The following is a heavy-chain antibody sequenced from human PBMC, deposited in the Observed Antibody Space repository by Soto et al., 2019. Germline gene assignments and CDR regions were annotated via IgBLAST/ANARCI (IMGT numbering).Heavy chain of an antibody. Sequence: GGSLRLSCIASGFTFSDFWMSWVRQAPGKGLEWVANIKYDGSNKYYADSVKGRFTISRDNSKNTLYLQMNSLRAEDTAVYYCAKDQGLGFLEWLLLVYWGQGTLVTVSS. D-gene: IGHD3-3*01. CDR2: IKYDGSNK. J-gene: IGHJ4*02. V-gene: IGHV3-7*01. CDR1: GFTFSDFW. CDR3: AKDQGLGFLEWLLLVY.